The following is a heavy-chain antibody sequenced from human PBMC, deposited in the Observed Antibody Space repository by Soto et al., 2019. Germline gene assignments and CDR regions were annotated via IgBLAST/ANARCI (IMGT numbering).Heavy chain of an antibody. CDR1: GYTFTSYA. CDR3: VRDLGVGAASDD. J-gene: IGHJ4*02. V-gene: IGHV1-3*01. D-gene: IGHD1-26*01. CDR2: INAGNGNT. Sequence: QVQLVQSGAEVKKPGASVKVSCKASGYTFTSYAMHWVRQAPGQRLEWMGGINAGNGNTKYSQKFKGRVTITRETTASTAYRELSTLGSEDTAGYYCVRDLGVGAASDDWGQGTMVTVSS.